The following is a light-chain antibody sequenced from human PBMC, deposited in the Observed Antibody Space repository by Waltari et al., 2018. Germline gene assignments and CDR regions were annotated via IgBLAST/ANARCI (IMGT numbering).Light chain of an antibody. CDR2: DAS. V-gene: IGKV3-11*01. CDR1: EDVSIY. Sequence: ETVLTQSPATLSLFPGERATLSCRASEDVSIYLAWYQQKPGQAPRLLIYDASNRATGIPTRFSGSGSGTDFTFTISSLEPEDVALYYCQQRRNWPPLTFGGGTKVE. CDR3: QQRRNWPPLT. J-gene: IGKJ4*01.